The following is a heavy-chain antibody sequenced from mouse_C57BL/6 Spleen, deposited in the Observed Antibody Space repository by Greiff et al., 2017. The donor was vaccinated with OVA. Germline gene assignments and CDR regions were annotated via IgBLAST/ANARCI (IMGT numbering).Heavy chain of an antibody. CDR2: IDPSDSYT. Sequence: QVQLQQPGAELVMPGASVKLSCKASGYTFTSYWMHWVKQRPGQGLEWIGEIDPSDSYTNSNQKFKGKSTLTVDKSSSTAYMQLSSLTSEDSAVYYCARQGPVVATRYFDVWGTGTTVTVSA. J-gene: IGHJ1*03. CDR3: ARQGPVVATRYFDV. V-gene: IGHV1-69*01. D-gene: IGHD1-1*01. CDR1: GYTFTSYW.